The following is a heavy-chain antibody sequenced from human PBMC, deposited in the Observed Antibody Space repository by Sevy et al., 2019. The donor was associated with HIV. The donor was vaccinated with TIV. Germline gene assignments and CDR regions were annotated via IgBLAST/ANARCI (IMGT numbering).Heavy chain of an antibody. Sequence: GGSLRLSCAASGFTFSDYYMNWVRQAPGKGLEWVSSISGGSSYIHYADSVRGRFTISRDNAKNSLYLQMNSLRADDTAVYYFARDWGCSSTSCLLYFDSWGQRALVTVSS. CDR3: ARDWGCSSTSCLLYFDS. D-gene: IGHD2-2*01. V-gene: IGHV3-21*06. CDR2: ISGGSSYI. J-gene: IGHJ4*02. CDR1: GFTFSDYY.